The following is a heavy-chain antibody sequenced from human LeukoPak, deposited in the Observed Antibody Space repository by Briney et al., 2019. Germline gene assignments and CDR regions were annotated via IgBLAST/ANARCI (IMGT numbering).Heavy chain of an antibody. CDR1: GFTFSGYA. J-gene: IGHJ4*02. V-gene: IGHV3-33*01. CDR2: IWYDGSNK. CDR3: ARDSTLRHFDY. Sequence: GGSRRLSCAASGFTFSGYAMHWVRQAPGKGLEWVALIWYDGSNKYYADSVKGRFSISRDSSKKTLYLQMNSLRAEDTAVYYCARDSTLRHFDYWGQGTLVTVSS. D-gene: IGHD5-12*01.